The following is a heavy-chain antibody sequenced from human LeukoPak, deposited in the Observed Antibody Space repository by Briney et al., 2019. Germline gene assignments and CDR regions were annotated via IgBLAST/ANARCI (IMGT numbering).Heavy chain of an antibody. Sequence: GGSLRLSCAASGFTFSSYSMNWVRQAPGKGLEWVSSISSSSSYIYYADSVKGRFTISRDNAKNSLYLQMNSLRAEDTAVYYCARDPGRLGGYRSNYFDYWGQGTLVTVSS. CDR3: ARDPGRLGGYRSNYFDY. V-gene: IGHV3-21*01. CDR2: ISSSSSYI. D-gene: IGHD3-16*02. J-gene: IGHJ4*02. CDR1: GFTFSSYS.